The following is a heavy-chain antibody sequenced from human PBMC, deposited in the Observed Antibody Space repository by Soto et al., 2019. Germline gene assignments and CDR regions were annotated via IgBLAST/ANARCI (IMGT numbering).Heavy chain of an antibody. V-gene: IGHV3-23*01. CDR2: ISGGDTT. Sequence: EVQLLESGGGLVNPGGSLRLSCVASGFTFGSYAMSWVRQAPGQGLDWVSTISGGDTTQYAESVKGRFTISRDKAKNTLYLHMNTLRVEDTAVYYCAPGSDMATFWTDWGQGTLVTVSS. CDR3: APGSDMATFWTD. CDR1: GFTFGSYA. J-gene: IGHJ4*02. D-gene: IGHD3-3*01.